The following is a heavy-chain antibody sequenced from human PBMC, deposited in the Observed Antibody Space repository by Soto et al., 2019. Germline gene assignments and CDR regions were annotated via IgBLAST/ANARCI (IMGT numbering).Heavy chain of an antibody. V-gene: IGHV4-4*02. J-gene: IGHJ4*02. Sequence: QVQLQESGPGLVKPSGTLSLTCAVSGGSISSSNWWSWVRQPPGKGLEWIGEIYHSGSTNYNPSLKRRVTISVDKSKNQFSLKLSSVTAADTAVYYCARDETYCSSTSCYQDGDYWGQGTLVTVSS. D-gene: IGHD2-2*01. CDR3: ARDETYCSSTSCYQDGDY. CDR2: IYHSGST. CDR1: GGSISSSNW.